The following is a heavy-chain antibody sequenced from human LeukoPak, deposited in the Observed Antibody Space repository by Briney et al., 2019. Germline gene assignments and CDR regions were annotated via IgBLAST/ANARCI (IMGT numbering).Heavy chain of an antibody. V-gene: IGHV3-7*01. CDR2: IKQGGSEK. J-gene: IGHJ4*02. CDR1: GFTFSTSW. Sequence: PGGSLRLSCVASGFTFSTSWMTWVRQAPGKGLEWVANIKQGGSEKYYVDSVKGRFTISRDNAKNSLYLQMNSLRAEDTAVYYCARDGGRKEDYWGQGTLVTVSS. CDR3: ARDGGRKEDY.